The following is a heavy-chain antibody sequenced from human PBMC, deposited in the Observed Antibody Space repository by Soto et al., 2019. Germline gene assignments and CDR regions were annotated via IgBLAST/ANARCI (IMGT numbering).Heavy chain of an antibody. J-gene: IGHJ4*02. Sequence: EVQLLESGGGLVQPGGSLRLSCAASGFTFSSYAMSWVRQAPGKGLEWVSAISGSGGSTYYADSVKGRFTISRDNSKNTLYLQMNSLRAEDTAVYYCAKVGNIVATRTGYFDYWGQGTLVTVSS. D-gene: IGHD5-12*01. CDR1: GFTFSSYA. CDR2: ISGSGGST. V-gene: IGHV3-23*01. CDR3: AKVGNIVATRTGYFDY.